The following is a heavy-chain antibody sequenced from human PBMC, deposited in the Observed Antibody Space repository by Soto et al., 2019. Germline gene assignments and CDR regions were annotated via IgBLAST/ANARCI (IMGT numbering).Heavy chain of an antibody. CDR3: ARVVPAASDAFDI. CDR1: GGSISSGAYY. V-gene: IGHV4-31*03. Sequence: SETLSLTCTVSGGSISSGAYYWSWIPQHPGKGLEWIGYIYYSGSTYYNPSLTSRVTISVDTSKNQFSLKLSSVTAADTAVYYSARVVPAASDAFDIWGQGTMVTVSS. J-gene: IGHJ3*02. CDR2: IYYSGST. D-gene: IGHD2-2*01.